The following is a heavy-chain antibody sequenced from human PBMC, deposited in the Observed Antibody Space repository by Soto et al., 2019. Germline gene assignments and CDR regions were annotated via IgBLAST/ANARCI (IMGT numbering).Heavy chain of an antibody. Sequence: SVKVSCKASGGTFSSYAISWVRQAPGQGLEWMGGIIPIFGTANYAQKFQGRVTITADESTSTAYMELSSLRSEDTAVYYCPPDVGIAAAGDWFDPMQQGTLVTVSS. CDR1: GGTFSSYA. D-gene: IGHD6-13*01. V-gene: IGHV1-69*13. CDR2: IIPIFGTA. CDR3: PPDVGIAAAGDWFDP. J-gene: IGHJ5*02.